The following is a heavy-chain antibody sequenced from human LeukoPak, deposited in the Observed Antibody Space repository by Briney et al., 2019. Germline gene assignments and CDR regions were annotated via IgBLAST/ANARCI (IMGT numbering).Heavy chain of an antibody. Sequence: GASVKVSCKASGGTFSSYAISWVRQAPGQGLEWMGGIIPIFGTANYAQKFQGRVTITADKSTSTAYMELSSLRSEDTAVYYCARSKVLGYASWYFDLWGRGTLVTVSS. CDR2: IIPIFGTA. V-gene: IGHV1-69*06. CDR1: GGTFSSYA. CDR3: ARSKVLGYASWYFDL. J-gene: IGHJ2*01. D-gene: IGHD1-1*01.